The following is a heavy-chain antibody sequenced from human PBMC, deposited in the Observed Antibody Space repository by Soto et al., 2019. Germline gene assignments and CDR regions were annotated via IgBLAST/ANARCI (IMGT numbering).Heavy chain of an antibody. J-gene: IGHJ5*02. V-gene: IGHV1-8*01. CDR1: GYTFTSYD. D-gene: IGHD6-19*01. Sequence: ASVKVSCKASGYTFTSYDINWVRQATGQGLEWMGWMNPNSGNTGYAQKFQGRVTMTRNTSISTAYMELSRLRSDDTAVYYCARDVAVAGTRWFDPWGQGTLVTVSS. CDR3: ARDVAVAGTRWFDP. CDR2: MNPNSGNT.